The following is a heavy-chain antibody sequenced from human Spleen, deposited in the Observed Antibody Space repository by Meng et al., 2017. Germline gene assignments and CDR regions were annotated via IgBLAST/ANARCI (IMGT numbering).Heavy chain of an antibody. V-gene: IGHV4-34*01. CDR2: INHSGST. D-gene: IGHD4-11*01. J-gene: IGHJ4*02. CDR1: GGSFSGYY. CDR3: ARGPTTMAHDFDY. Sequence: GSLRLSCVVSGGSFSGYYWSWIRQPPGKGLEWIGEINHSGSTNYNPSLESRATISVDTSHNNLSLKLSSVTAADSAVYYCARGPTTMAHDFDYWGQGTLVTVSS.